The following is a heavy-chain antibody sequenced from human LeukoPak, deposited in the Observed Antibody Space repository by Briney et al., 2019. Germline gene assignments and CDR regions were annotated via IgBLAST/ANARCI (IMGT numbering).Heavy chain of an antibody. CDR3: ARGSIAAATDY. D-gene: IGHD6-13*01. CDR1: GGSFSGYY. V-gene: IGHV4-34*01. Sequence: SETLSLTCAVYGGSFSGYYWSWIRQPPGKGLEWIGEINHSGSTNYNPSLKSRVTISVDTSKNQFSLKLSPVTAADTAVYYCARGSIAAATDYWGQGTLVTVSS. J-gene: IGHJ4*02. CDR2: INHSGST.